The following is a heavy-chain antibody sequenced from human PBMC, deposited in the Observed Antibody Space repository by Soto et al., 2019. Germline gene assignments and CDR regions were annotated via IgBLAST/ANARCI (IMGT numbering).Heavy chain of an antibody. CDR2: IYYSTRTYYNPSGST. Sequence: SETLSLTCSVSGDSISSDSYYWGWIRQPPGKGLEWIGSIYYSTRTYYNPSGSTYYNPSLKSRVSISIDTSKNHFSLKLSSVTATDTAVYYCVRHKDRNCFDPWGQGALVTVSS. V-gene: IGHV4-39*01. CDR3: VRHKDRNCFDP. CDR1: GDSISSDSYY. J-gene: IGHJ5*02.